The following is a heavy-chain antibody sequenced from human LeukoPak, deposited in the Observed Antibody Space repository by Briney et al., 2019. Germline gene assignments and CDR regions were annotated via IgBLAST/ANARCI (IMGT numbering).Heavy chain of an antibody. CDR1: GGSISSGGYY. V-gene: IGHV4-31*03. D-gene: IGHD3-10*01. J-gene: IGHJ5*02. CDR2: IYYSGST. CDR3: ARDQHYGSGSYYLYSHWFDP. Sequence: SSETLSLTCTVSGGSISSGGYYWSWIRQHPGKGLEWIGYIYYSGSTYYNPSLKSRVTISVDTSKNQFSLKLSSVTAADTAVYYCARDQHYGSGSYYLYSHWFDPWGQGTLVTVSS.